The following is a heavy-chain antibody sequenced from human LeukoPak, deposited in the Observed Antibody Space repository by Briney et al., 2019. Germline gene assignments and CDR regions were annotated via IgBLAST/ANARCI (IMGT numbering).Heavy chain of an antibody. Sequence: SETLSLTCAVYGGSFSGYYWSWIRQPLGKGLEWIGEINHSGSTNYNPSLKSRVTISVDTSKNQFSLKLSSVTAADTAVYYCARLGPVKGVVTFSYWGQGTLVTVSS. D-gene: IGHD3-3*01. V-gene: IGHV4-34*01. CDR1: GGSFSGYY. J-gene: IGHJ4*02. CDR3: ARLGPVKGVVTFSY. CDR2: INHSGST.